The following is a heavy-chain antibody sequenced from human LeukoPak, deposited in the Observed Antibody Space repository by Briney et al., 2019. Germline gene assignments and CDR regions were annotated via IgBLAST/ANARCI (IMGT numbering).Heavy chain of an antibody. V-gene: IGHV3-74*01. D-gene: IGHD3-3*01. J-gene: IGHJ4*02. CDR2: IKSDVSST. Sequence: GGSLRLSCAASGFTFSSYWMHWVRQAPGKGLVWVSRIKSDVSSTSYADSVKGRFTISRDNAKDTLYLQMNSLRAEDTAVYYCARPDFWSGYYTNWGQGTLVTVSS. CDR1: GFTFSSYW. CDR3: ARPDFWSGYYTN.